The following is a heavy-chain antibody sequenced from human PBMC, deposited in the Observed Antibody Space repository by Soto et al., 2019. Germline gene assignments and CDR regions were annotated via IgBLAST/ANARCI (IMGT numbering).Heavy chain of an antibody. D-gene: IGHD2-21*02. Sequence: QVQLMQSGAEVKKPGASVKGSCKASGDTFSDYYIHWVRQAPGQGLEWMGTVNPSGGHTTYSQHFLGRVTMTRDTSTSTLHMELTSLTSEATAVYYCARGGHVVVVTAALDYWGQGTLVTVSS. CDR1: GDTFSDYY. CDR3: ARGGHVVVVTAALDY. CDR2: VNPSGGHT. J-gene: IGHJ4*02. V-gene: IGHV1-46*01.